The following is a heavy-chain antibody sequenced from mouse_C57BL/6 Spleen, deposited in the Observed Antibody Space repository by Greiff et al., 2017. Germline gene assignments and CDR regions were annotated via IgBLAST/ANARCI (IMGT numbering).Heavy chain of an antibody. J-gene: IGHJ4*01. CDR3: ARDGTGTWAMDY. D-gene: IGHD4-1*01. Sequence: EVQLVESGGGLVQSGRSLRLSCATSGFTFSDFYMEWVRQAPGKGLEWIAASRNKANDYTTEYSASVKGRFIVSRDTSQSILYLQMNALRAEDTAIYYCARDGTGTWAMDYWGQGTSVTVSS. CDR1: GFTFSDFY. V-gene: IGHV7-1*01. CDR2: SRNKANDYTT.